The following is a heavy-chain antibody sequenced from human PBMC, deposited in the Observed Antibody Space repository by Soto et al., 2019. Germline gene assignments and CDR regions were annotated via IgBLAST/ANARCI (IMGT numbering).Heavy chain of an antibody. Sequence: ASVKVSCKASGYTFTSYGISWVRQAPGQGLEWMGWITAYNGNTNYAQKFQGRVTMTTDTSTSTVYMELRSLRSDDTAVYYCVVAAQPYYFEYWGQGTLVTVSS. CDR1: GYTFTSYG. CDR2: ITAYNGNT. J-gene: IGHJ4*02. V-gene: IGHV1-18*01. D-gene: IGHD2-15*01. CDR3: VVAAQPYYFEY.